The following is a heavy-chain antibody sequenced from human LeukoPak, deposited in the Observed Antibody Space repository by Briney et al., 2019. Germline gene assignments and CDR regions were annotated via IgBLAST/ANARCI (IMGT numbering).Heavy chain of an antibody. CDR1: GYTFTSCA. CDR2: INAGNGNT. Sequence: GASVKVSCKASGYTFTSCAMHWVRQAPGQRLEWMGWINAGNGNTKYSQKFQGRVTITRDTSASTAYMELSSLRSEDTAVYYCAREDATGAFDIWGQGTMVTVSS. J-gene: IGHJ3*02. CDR3: AREDATGAFDI. V-gene: IGHV1-3*01. D-gene: IGHD3-10*01.